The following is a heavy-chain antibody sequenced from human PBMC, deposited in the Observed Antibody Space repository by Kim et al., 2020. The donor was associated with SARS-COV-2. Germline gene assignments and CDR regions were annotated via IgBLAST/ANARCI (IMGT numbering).Heavy chain of an antibody. V-gene: IGHV3-33*01. J-gene: IGHJ3*02. D-gene: IGHD6-13*01. Sequence: GGSLRLSCAASGFTFSSYGMHWVRQAPGKGLEWVAVIWYDGSNKYYADSVKGRFTISRDNSKNTLYLQMNSLRAEDTAVYYCARDTSIAAAGRDDAFDIWGQGTMVTVSS. CDR2: IWYDGSNK. CDR3: ARDTSIAAAGRDDAFDI. CDR1: GFTFSSYG.